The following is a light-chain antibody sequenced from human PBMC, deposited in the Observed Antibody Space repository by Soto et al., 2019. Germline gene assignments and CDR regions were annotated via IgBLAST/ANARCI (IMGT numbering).Light chain of an antibody. CDR3: QQYGDSPHT. CDR1: QSVSSGY. Sequence: EIVLTQSPGTLSMSPGERVTLSCRASQSVSSGYLAWYQQKPGQAPRLLIYAASSRATGIPDRFSGSGSGTDFTLSISRLEPEDSAVFFCQQYGDSPHTFGQGTRLEIK. J-gene: IGKJ2*01. V-gene: IGKV3-20*01. CDR2: AAS.